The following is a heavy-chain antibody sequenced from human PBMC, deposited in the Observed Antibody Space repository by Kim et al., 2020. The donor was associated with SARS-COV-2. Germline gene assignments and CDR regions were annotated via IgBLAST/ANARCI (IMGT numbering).Heavy chain of an antibody. D-gene: IGHD3-10*01. Sequence: ASVKVSCKAAGYTFTDYDINWVRRATGQGLEWMGWMTPNSGKTGYAQKFQGRVIMTRDTSISTAYMELSNLRSEDTAVYYCARNLYGTGTFESLGQGTL. CDR1: GYTFTDYD. J-gene: IGHJ4*02. V-gene: IGHV1-8*01. CDR3: ARNLYGTGTFES. CDR2: MTPNSGKT.